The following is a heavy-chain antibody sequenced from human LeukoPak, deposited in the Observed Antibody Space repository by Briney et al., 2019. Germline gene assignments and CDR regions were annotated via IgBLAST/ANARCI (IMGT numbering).Heavy chain of an antibody. CDR2: ISSESTNI. J-gene: IGHJ4*02. Sequence: GGSLRLSCAASGFTFNIFGMNWVRQAPGKGLEGVSSISSESTNIYYADSVKGRFTISRDNAKNSLFLEMNSLRPEDTAVYYCSRDGSGSGDCWGQGTLVTVSS. CDR3: SRDGSGSGDC. CDR1: GFTFNIFG. V-gene: IGHV3-21*01. D-gene: IGHD2-15*01.